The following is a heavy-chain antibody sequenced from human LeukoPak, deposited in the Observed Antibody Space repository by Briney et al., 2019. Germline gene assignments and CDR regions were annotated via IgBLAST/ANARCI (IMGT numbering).Heavy chain of an antibody. D-gene: IGHD3-10*01. Sequence: GGSLRLSCAASGFTVNSKYMSWVRQAPGKGLEWLSVMYSGGSAYYADSVRGRFTISRDNSKNTLYLQMSSLRADDTAVYYCARNDYGSGNYKYWGQGTLVTVSS. V-gene: IGHV3-53*01. CDR2: MYSGGSA. CDR3: ARNDYGSGNYKY. J-gene: IGHJ4*02. CDR1: GFTVNSKY.